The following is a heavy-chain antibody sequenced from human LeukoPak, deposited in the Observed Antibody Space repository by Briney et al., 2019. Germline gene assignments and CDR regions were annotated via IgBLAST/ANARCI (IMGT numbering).Heavy chain of an antibody. CDR3: ARSSSPGY. V-gene: IGHV3-30-3*01. CDR1: GFTFSSYA. Sequence: PGRSLRLSCAASGFTFSSYAMHWVRQAPGKGLEWVAVISYDGSNKYYADSVKGRFTISRDNSKNTLHLQMNSLRAEDTAVYYCARSSSPGYWGQGTLVTVSS. CDR2: ISYDGSNK. J-gene: IGHJ4*02. D-gene: IGHD6-13*01.